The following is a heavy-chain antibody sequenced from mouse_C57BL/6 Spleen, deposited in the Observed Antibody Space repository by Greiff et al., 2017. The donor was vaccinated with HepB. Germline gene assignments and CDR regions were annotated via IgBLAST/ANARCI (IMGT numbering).Heavy chain of an antibody. CDR1: GFTFSDFY. CDR3: ARDLIYYDLSYAMDY. D-gene: IGHD2-4*01. J-gene: IGHJ4*01. Sequence: EVKLMESGGGLVQSGRSLRLSCATSGFTFSDFYMEWVRQAPGKGLEWIAASRNKANDYTTEYSASVKGRFIVSRDTSQSILYLQMNALRAEDTAIYYCARDLIYYDLSYAMDYWGQGTSVTVSS. CDR2: SRNKANDYTT. V-gene: IGHV7-1*01.